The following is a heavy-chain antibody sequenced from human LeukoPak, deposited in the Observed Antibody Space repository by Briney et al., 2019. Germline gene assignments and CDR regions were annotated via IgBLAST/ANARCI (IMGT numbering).Heavy chain of an antibody. D-gene: IGHD6-19*01. CDR3: AKAPPTIAVAGTD. Sequence: GGSLRLSCAASGFTVSSNYMSWVRQAPGKGLEWVSVIYSGGSTYYADSVKGRFTISRDNSKNTLYLQMNSLRAEDTAVYYCAKAPPTIAVAGTDWGQGTLVTVSS. V-gene: IGHV3-53*01. J-gene: IGHJ4*02. CDR2: IYSGGST. CDR1: GFTVSSNY.